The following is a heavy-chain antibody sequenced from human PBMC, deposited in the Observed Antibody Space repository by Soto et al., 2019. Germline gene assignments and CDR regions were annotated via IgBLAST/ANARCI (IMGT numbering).Heavy chain of an antibody. CDR2: ISWNCCSI. J-gene: IGHJ4*02. CDR3: ASSGSYSY. CDR1: GFTSDDYA. V-gene: IGHV3-9*02. Sequence: EVQLVESGGGLVQPGRSLRLSCAASGFTSDDYAMHWVRQAPGKGLEWVSGISWNCCSIGYADSVKGRFTISRDNAKNALYLQMNSLRAEDTALYYCASSGSYSYWGQGTLVTVSS. D-gene: IGHD1-26*01.